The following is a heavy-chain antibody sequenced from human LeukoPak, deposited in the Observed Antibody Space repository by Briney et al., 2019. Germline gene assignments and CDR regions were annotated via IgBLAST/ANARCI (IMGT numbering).Heavy chain of an antibody. J-gene: IGHJ4*02. Sequence: SETLSLTCTVSGGSISSYYWSWIRQPPGKGLEWIGYIYYSGSTNYNPSLKSRVTISVDTSKNQFSLKLSSVTAADTAVYYCARGGIAAAGTLNYWGQGTLVTVSS. CDR2: IYYSGST. D-gene: IGHD6-13*01. CDR3: ARGGIAAAGTLNY. CDR1: GGSISSYY. V-gene: IGHV4-59*01.